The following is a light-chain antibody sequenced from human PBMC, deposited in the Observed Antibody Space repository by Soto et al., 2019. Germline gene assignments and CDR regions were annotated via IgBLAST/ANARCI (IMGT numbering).Light chain of an antibody. J-gene: IGLJ1*01. V-gene: IGLV2-14*03. CDR3: SSYTSSSTLV. Sequence: QSVLTQPASVSGSPGQSITISCTGTSGDVGGYNYVSWYQQHPGKAPKLMIYDVSNRPSGVSNRFSGSKSGNTASLTFFGLQAEDEADYYCSSYTSSSTLVFGTGTKVTVL. CDR2: DVS. CDR1: SGDVGGYNY.